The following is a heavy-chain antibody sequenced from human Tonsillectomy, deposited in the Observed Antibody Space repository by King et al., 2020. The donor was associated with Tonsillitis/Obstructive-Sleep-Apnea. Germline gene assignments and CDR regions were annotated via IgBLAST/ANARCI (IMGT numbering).Heavy chain of an antibody. J-gene: IGHJ4*02. V-gene: IGHV3-23*04. D-gene: IGHD6-13*01. CDR3: AKGPIAGEGSPYFFDY. CDR2: ISASGGST. CDR1: GFTFSSYA. Sequence: VQLVESGGGLVQPGGSLSLSCAASGFTFSSYAMFWVRQAPGKGLEWVSTISASGGSTYSADSVRGRFTISRDNSKNKVYLQMNSLRAEDTAIYYCAKGPIAGEGSPYFFDYWGQGTLVTVSS.